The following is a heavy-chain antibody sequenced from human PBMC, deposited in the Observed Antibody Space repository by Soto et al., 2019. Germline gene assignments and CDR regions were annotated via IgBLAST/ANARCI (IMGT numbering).Heavy chain of an antibody. D-gene: IGHD2-2*01. V-gene: IGHV1-3*01. J-gene: IGHJ4*02. Sequence: QVQLVQSGAEVKKPGASVKVSCKASGYTFTSYAMHWVRQAPGQRLEWMGWINAGNGNTKYSEKVQGRVTITSDTSASIAYIELSSLRSEDTDVYYCAREPWGYCSSTSGYVGIFDYWGQGTLLTVSS. CDR2: INAGNGNT. CDR1: GYTFTSYA. CDR3: AREPWGYCSSTSGYVGIFDY.